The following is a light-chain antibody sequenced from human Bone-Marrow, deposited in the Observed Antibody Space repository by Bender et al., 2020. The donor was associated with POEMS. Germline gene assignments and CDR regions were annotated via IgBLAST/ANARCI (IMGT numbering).Light chain of an antibody. V-gene: IGLV2-8*01. CDR1: SGDVGGYDY. Sequence: SALTQPPSASGSPGQSVTISCTGTSGDVGGYDYVSWYQQVPGKAPKLIISGVNKRPSGVPDRFSGSKSGNTASLTISGLQSVDEGDYYCCSYAGFRVFVFGPGTKVSVL. CDR3: CSYAGFRVFV. CDR2: GVN. J-gene: IGLJ1*01.